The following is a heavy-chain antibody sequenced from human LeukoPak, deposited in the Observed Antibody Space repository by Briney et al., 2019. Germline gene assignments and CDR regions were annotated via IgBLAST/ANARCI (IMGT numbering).Heavy chain of an antibody. D-gene: IGHD3-3*01. CDR2: INPNSGGT. J-gene: IGHJ4*02. Sequence: ASVKVSCKASGYTFTGYYMHWVRQAPGQGLEWMGWINPNSGGTNYAQKFQGRVTMTRDTSISTAYMELSRLRSDDTAVYYCARSVITIFGVVTPFDYWGQGTLVTVSS. CDR3: ARSVITIFGVVTPFDY. CDR1: GYTFTGYY. V-gene: IGHV1-2*02.